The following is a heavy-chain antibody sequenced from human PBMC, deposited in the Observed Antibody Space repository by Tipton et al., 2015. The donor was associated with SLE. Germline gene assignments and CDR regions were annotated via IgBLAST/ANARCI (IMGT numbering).Heavy chain of an antibody. Sequence: GSLRLSCAASGFTFSSYGMHWVRQAPGKGLEWVAFIRYDGSNKYYADSVKGRFTISRDNSKNTLYLQMNSLRAEDTAVYYCARDRGIVATSKGAFDIWGQGTMVTVSS. CDR2: IRYDGSNK. CDR3: ARDRGIVATSKGAFDI. D-gene: IGHD5-12*01. CDR1: GFTFSSYG. J-gene: IGHJ3*02. V-gene: IGHV3-30*02.